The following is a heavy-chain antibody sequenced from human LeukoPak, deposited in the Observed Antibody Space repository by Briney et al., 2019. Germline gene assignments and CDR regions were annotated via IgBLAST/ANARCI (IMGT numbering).Heavy chain of an antibody. J-gene: IGHJ5*02. CDR2: ISSNGGST. CDR3: ARDSGRGWYVNWFDP. Sequence: GGSLRLSCAASGFTFSSCAMHWVRQAPGKGLEYVSAISSNGGSTYYANSVKGRFTISRDNSKKTLYLQMGSLRAEDMAVYYCARDSGRGWYVNWFDPWGQGTLVTVSS. CDR1: GFTFSSCA. V-gene: IGHV3-64*01. D-gene: IGHD6-19*01.